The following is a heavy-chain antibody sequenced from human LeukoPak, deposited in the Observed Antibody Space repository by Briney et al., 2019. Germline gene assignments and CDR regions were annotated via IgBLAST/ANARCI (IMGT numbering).Heavy chain of an antibody. CDR2: ISSSSTYI. D-gene: IGHD3-10*01. J-gene: IGHJ6*02. V-gene: IGHV3-21*01. CDR3: ARNTITGYYYGMDV. CDR1: GFTFSSYS. Sequence: GGSLRLSCAASGFTFSSYSMNWVRQALGKGLEWVSSISSSSTYIYYADSVKGRFTISRDNAKNSLYLQMNSLRAEDTAVFYCARNTITGYYYGMDVWGQGTTVTVSS.